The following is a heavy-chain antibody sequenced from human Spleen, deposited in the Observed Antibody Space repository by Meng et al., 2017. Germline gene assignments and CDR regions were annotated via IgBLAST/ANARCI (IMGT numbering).Heavy chain of an antibody. J-gene: IGHJ4*02. Sequence: QVARVESGADVEEPGAPVEVPCKPSGYNFPDTYIPWGRRAPGQGLEWMGRINPKSGDTHYAQKFQARVTMTGDTSISTAYMELSGLRSDDTAMYYCARDEDISAAGKLFGDYWGQGTLVTVSS. CDR3: ARDEDISAAGKLFGDY. CDR1: GYNFPDTY. CDR2: INPKSGDT. V-gene: IGHV1-2*06. D-gene: IGHD6-25*01.